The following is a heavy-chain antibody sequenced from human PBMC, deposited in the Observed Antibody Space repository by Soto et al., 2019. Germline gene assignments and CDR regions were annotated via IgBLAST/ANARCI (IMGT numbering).Heavy chain of an antibody. V-gene: IGHV2-5*02. D-gene: IGHD3-10*01. Sequence: QITLKESGPTLVKPTQTLTLTCTFSGFSLSTSGVGVGWIRQPPGKALEWLALIYWDDDKRYSPSLKSRLTITKDTSQTQVVLTMTDMDPVDTATYYWAHRTRGYYYGSGTHWFDPWGQGTLVTVSS. CDR1: GFSLSTSGVG. J-gene: IGHJ5*02. CDR2: IYWDDDK. CDR3: AHRTRGYYYGSGTHWFDP.